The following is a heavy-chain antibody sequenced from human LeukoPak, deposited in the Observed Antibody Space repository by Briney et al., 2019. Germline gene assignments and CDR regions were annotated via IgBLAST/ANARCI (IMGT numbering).Heavy chain of an antibody. CDR1: GYSISSGYY. CDR2: IYHSGST. D-gene: IGHD2-15*01. V-gene: IGHV4-38-2*02. J-gene: IGHJ5*02. Sequence: SETLSLTCTVSGYSISSGYYWGWIRQPPGKGLEWIGSIYHSGSTYYNPSLKSRVTISVDTSKNQFSLKLSSVTAADTAVYYCASSDKTLYNWFDPWGQGTLVTVSS. CDR3: ASSDKTLYNWFDP.